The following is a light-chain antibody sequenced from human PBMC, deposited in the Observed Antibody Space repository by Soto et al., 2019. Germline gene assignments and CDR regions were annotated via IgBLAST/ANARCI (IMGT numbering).Light chain of an antibody. J-gene: IGKJ5*01. Sequence: DIQLTQSPSFLSASVGDRVTITCRARKGISSSFAWYQQKPGKAPNLLIYDASTLQTGVPSRFSGSGSGTEFTLTISSLQPEDFATYYCQHLYAYPLDFGQGTRLDSK. CDR2: DAS. CDR1: KGISSS. CDR3: QHLYAYPLD. V-gene: IGKV1-9*01.